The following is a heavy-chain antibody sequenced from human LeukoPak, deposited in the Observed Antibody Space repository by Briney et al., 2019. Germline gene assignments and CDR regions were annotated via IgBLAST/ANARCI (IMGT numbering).Heavy chain of an antibody. CDR1: GFTFDDYA. J-gene: IGHJ4*02. V-gene: IGHV3-74*01. Sequence: ESGGSLRLSCAASGFTFDDYAMHWVRQAPGEGLVWVSRINSDGSNTNYADSVKGRFTISRDNAKNTLYLQMNSLRAEDTAVYYCARDFRRGQYFDYWGQGTLVTVSS. CDR2: INSDGSNT. D-gene: IGHD3-10*01. CDR3: ARDFRRGQYFDY.